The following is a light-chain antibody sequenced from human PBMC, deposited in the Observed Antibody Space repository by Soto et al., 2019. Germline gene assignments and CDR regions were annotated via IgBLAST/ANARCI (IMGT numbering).Light chain of an antibody. CDR2: GAS. CDR3: QQYGSSMYI. Sequence: EIVLTQSPGTLSLSPGERGTLSCRASQSVSSSYLAWYQQKPGQAPRLLIYGASSRATGIPDRFSGSGSGTEFTLTISRLEPEDFAVYYCQQYGSSMYIFGPGTKLEIK. V-gene: IGKV3-20*01. CDR1: QSVSSSY. J-gene: IGKJ2*01.